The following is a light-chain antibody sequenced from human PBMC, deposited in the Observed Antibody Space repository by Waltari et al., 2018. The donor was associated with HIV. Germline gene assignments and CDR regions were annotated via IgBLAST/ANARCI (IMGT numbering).Light chain of an antibody. CDR3: LLYYGCPWV. CDR1: TGAVNIDYY. Sequence: QTVVTQEPSLTVSPGGTVTLTCASSTGAVNIDYYPNWFQQRPGLAPRPLIYSIDKRHSSAPSRFSGSLAGGKAVCTRSGGQPEDEAEYYFLLYYGCPWVFGGGTKLTVL. V-gene: IGLV7-43*01. CDR2: SID. J-gene: IGLJ3*02.